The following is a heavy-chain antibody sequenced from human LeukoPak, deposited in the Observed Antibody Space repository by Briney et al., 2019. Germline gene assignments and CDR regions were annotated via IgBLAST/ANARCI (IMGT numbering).Heavy chain of an antibody. CDR2: ISGTGTTI. J-gene: IGHJ4*02. Sequence: PGGSLRLSCAASGLTFSDYYMTSIRQAPGKGLEWVSSISGTGTTIYSADSVRGRFTVSRDNARHSLFLHMNSLRAEHTAVYYCAVRITMIVVVPYFDYWGQGTLVTVSS. D-gene: IGHD3-22*01. CDR3: AVRITMIVVVPYFDY. CDR1: GLTFSDYY. V-gene: IGHV3-11*04.